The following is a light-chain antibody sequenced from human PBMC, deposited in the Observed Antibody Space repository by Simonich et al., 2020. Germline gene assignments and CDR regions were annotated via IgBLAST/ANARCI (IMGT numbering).Light chain of an antibody. Sequence: EIVLTQSPATLSLSPGERATLSCRASQSVSSYLAWYQQKPGQAPRLRISDASNRATGFPARFSGSGSGTDFPLTISSLEPEDFAVYYCQQRSNWPMYTFGQGTKLEIK. J-gene: IGKJ2*01. V-gene: IGKV3-11*01. CDR1: QSVSSY. CDR2: DAS. CDR3: QQRSNWPMYT.